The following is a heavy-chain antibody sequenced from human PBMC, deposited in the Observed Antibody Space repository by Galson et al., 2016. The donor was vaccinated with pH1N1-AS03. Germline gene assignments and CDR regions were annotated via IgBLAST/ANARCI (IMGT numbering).Heavy chain of an antibody. V-gene: IGHV3-64*01. J-gene: IGHJ4*02. CDR2: ISGNGVST. CDR3: ARGPVSYSNYWFPPPDY. D-gene: IGHD6-13*01. Sequence: SLRLSCAASGFTFSSYAMYWVRQAPGEGLEYASAISGNGVSTYYANSVKGRFTISRDNSKNTLYLQMGSLRAEDMAVYYCARGPVSYSNYWFPPPDYWGQGTLVTVSS. CDR1: GFTFSSYA.